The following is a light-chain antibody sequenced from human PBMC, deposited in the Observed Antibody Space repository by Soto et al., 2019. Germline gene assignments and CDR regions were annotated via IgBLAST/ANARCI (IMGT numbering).Light chain of an antibody. Sequence: QSALTQPPSASGSPGQSVTISCTGTSSDVGAYKYVSWYQQYPGKAPKLMIYEVSKRPSGVPARFSGSKSGNTASLTVSGLQSEDEADYYRTSYVGSDTGVFGGGTKLTVL. CDR2: EVS. CDR1: SSDVGAYKY. CDR3: TSYVGSDTGV. J-gene: IGLJ3*02. V-gene: IGLV2-8*01.